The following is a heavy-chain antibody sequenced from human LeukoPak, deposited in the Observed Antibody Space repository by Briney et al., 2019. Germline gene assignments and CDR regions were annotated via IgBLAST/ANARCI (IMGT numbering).Heavy chain of an antibody. CDR2: ISAYNGNT. J-gene: IGHJ5*02. V-gene: IGHV1-18*04. CDR1: GYIFTSYS. CDR3: AGGSVELPFNWFDP. D-gene: IGHD2-15*01. Sequence: ASVKVSCKASGYIFTSYSISWVRQGPGQGLEWMGWISAYNGNTNYAQKLQGRVTMTTDRSTSTAYMELRSLRSDDTAVYYCAGGSVELPFNWFDPWGQGTLVTVSS.